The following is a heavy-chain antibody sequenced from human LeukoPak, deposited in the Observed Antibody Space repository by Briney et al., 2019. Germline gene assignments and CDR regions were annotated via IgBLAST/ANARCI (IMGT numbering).Heavy chain of an antibody. J-gene: IGHJ6*02. D-gene: IGHD5-18*01. CDR1: GGSFSGYY. CDR3: AIWLNALGPVDYYYYGMDV. CDR2: INHSGST. Sequence: SETLSLTCAVYGGSFSGYYWSWIRQPPGKGLEWIGEINHSGSTNYNPSLKSRVTISVDTSKNQFSLKLSSVTAADTAVYYCAIWLNALGPVDYYYYGMDVWGQGTTVTVSS. V-gene: IGHV4-34*01.